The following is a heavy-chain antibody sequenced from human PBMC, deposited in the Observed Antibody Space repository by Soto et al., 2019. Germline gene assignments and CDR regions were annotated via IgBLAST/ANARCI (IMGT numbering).Heavy chain of an antibody. J-gene: IGHJ4*02. Sequence: EVHLVESGGGLVQPGGSLRLSCAASGFTFSSYWMTWVRQAPGKGLEWVANTKPDGSEKNYVGSVKGRFTISRDNAKNSLFLQRDSLRAEDTAVYYCARVAYVDESFDYWGQGTLVTVSS. D-gene: IGHD2-21*01. CDR2: TKPDGSEK. CDR3: ARVAYVDESFDY. CDR1: GFTFSSYW. V-gene: IGHV3-7*01.